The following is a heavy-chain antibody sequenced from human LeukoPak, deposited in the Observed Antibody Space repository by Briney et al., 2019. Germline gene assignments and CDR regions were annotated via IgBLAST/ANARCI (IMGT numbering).Heavy chain of an antibody. Sequence: GGSLRLSCAASGFTFDDYAMHWVRQAPGKGLEWVSGISWNSGSIGYADSVKGRFTISRDNAKNSLYLQMNSLRAEDTALYYCARGYCSSISCLVDYWGQGTLVTVSS. CDR1: GFTFDDYA. V-gene: IGHV3-9*01. CDR3: ARGYCSSISCLVDY. J-gene: IGHJ4*02. D-gene: IGHD2-2*01. CDR2: ISWNSGSI.